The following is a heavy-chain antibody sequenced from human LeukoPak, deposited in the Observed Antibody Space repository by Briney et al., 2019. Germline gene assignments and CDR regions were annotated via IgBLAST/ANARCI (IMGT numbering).Heavy chain of an antibody. Sequence: GGSLRLSCAASGFTFSSYWMSWVRQAPGKGLEWVANIKQDGSEKYYVDSVKGRFTISRDNAKNSLYLQMNSLRAEDTAVYYCAREERYSYGQTGYFDYWGQGTLVTVSS. V-gene: IGHV3-7*03. J-gene: IGHJ4*02. CDR1: GFTFSSYW. CDR2: IKQDGSEK. D-gene: IGHD5-18*01. CDR3: AREERYSYGQTGYFDY.